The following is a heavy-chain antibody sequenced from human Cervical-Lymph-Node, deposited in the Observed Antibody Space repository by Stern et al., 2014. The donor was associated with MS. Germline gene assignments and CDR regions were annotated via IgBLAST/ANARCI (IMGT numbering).Heavy chain of an antibody. D-gene: IGHD2-21*02. Sequence: VQLVQSEGGLVKPGGSLSLSCAASGFTFSDYYMSWIRQAPGKGLEWLSYISPGGDTIYYADSVKGRFTISRDDAKNSLSLQMNSLRAEDTAVYYCARDQDGGDWYDYWGQGTLVTVSS. CDR2: ISPGGDTI. CDR1: GFTFSDYY. V-gene: IGHV3-11*01. J-gene: IGHJ4*02. CDR3: ARDQDGGDWYDY.